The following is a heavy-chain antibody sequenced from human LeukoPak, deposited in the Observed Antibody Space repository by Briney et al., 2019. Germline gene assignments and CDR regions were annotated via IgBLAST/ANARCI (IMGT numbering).Heavy chain of an antibody. Sequence: GGSLRLSCAASGITFSLYGMSWVRQAPGKGLEWVSGISGSGGSTYYADCVKGWFTISRDNSKNTLYLQVNILRAEVTAVYYCAKDYGDYAYFDYWGQGTLVTVSS. CDR2: ISGSGGST. V-gene: IGHV3-23*01. CDR3: AKDYGDYAYFDY. J-gene: IGHJ4*02. D-gene: IGHD4-17*01. CDR1: GITFSLYG.